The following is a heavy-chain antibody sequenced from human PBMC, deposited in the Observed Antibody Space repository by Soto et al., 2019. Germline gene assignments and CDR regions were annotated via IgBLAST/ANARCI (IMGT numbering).Heavy chain of an antibody. J-gene: IGHJ3*02. D-gene: IGHD6-6*01. CDR2: IGGTFSTK. CDR1: GFTLSDYY. V-gene: IGHV3-11*01. CDR3: AKNQLAHGPDDAYDI. Sequence: GGSLRLSCAASGFTLSDYYMTWIRQAPGKGLEWLSYIGGTFSTKNYADSVKGRFTISRANAKNSLSLHMSSLRAEATAMYYCAKNQLAHGPDDAYDIWGQETMVTVSS.